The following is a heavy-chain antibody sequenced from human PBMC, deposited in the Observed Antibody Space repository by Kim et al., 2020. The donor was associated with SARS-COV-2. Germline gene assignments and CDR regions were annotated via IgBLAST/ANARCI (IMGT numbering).Heavy chain of an antibody. CDR3: ARLGYGDYYYYYYYGMDV. D-gene: IGHD4-17*01. J-gene: IGHJ6*02. V-gene: IGHV4-34*01. Sequence: PSLKSRVTISVDTCKTQFSLKLSSVTAADTAVYYCARLGYGDYYYYYYYGMDVWGQGTTVTVSS.